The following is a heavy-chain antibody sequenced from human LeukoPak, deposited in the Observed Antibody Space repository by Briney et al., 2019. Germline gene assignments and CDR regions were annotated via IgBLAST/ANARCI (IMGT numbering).Heavy chain of an antibody. V-gene: IGHV4-34*01. CDR1: GGSFSGYY. CDR3: ARRQQLVIFYY. CDR2: MNHSGST. Sequence: SETLSLTCAVYGGSFSGYYWCWIRQPPGKGMEWIGEMNHSGSTNYTPSLKSRVTISVDTSKNQSSLKLSSVTAADTAVYYCARRQQLVIFYYWGQGTLVTVSS. D-gene: IGHD6-13*01. J-gene: IGHJ4*02.